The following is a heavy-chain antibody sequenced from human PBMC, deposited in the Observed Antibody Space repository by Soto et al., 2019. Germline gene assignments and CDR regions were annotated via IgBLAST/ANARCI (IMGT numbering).Heavy chain of an antibody. CDR2: ISAYNSNT. CDR3: ARWDYGDLGYNTYMDV. CDR1: GYTFTSYG. D-gene: IGHD4-17*01. V-gene: IGHV1-18*01. Sequence: ASVKVSCKASGYTFTSYGISWARQAPGQGLEWMGWISAYNSNTNYAQKLQGRVTMTTDTSTSTAYMELRSLRSDDTAVYYCARWDYGDLGYNTYMDVWGKGTTVTVSS. J-gene: IGHJ6*03.